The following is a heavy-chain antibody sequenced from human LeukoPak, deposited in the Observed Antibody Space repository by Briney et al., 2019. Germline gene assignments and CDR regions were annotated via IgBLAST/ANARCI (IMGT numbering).Heavy chain of an antibody. CDR2: IYTSGST. CDR1: GDSLSGNTHY. V-gene: IGHV4-61*02. J-gene: IGHJ4*02. D-gene: IGHD3-22*01. CDR3: ARVDRYYDSSGRRGYYFDY. Sequence: SETLSLTCSVSGDSLSGNTHYWGWIRQPAGKGLEWIGRIYTSGSTNYNPSLKSRVTMSVDTSKNQFSLKLSSVTAADTAVYYCARVDRYYDSSGRRGYYFDYWGQGTLVTVSS.